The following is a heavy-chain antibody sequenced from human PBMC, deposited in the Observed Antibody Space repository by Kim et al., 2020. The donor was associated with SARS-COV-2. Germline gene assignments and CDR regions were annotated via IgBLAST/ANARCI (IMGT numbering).Heavy chain of an antibody. D-gene: IGHD6-13*01. CDR3: ARVGYSSSWPQVGWFDP. Sequence: SETLSLTCTVSGGSISSYYWSWIRQPPGKGLEWIGYIYYSGSTNYNPSLKSRVTISVDTSKNQFSLKLSSVTAADTAVYYCARVGYSSSWPQVGWFDPWGQGTLVTVSS. J-gene: IGHJ5*02. CDR2: IYYSGST. CDR1: GGSISSYY. V-gene: IGHV4-59*13.